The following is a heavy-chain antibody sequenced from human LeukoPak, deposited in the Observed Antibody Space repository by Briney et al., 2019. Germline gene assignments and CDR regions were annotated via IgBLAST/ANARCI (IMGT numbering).Heavy chain of an antibody. J-gene: IGHJ4*02. CDR3: ARFDFSDLTFDY. CDR2: IYYSGST. D-gene: IGHD3/OR15-3a*01. Sequence: SETLSLTCTVSGGSISSGGYYWSWILQHPGKGLEWIGYIYYSGSTYYNPSLKSRVTISVDTSKNQFSLKLSSVTAADTAVYYCARFDFSDLTFDYWGQGTLVTVSS. V-gene: IGHV4-31*03. CDR1: GGSISSGGYY.